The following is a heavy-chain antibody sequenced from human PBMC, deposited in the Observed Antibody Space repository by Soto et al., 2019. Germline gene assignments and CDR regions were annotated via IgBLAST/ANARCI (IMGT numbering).Heavy chain of an antibody. Sequence: EVQLVESGGGFVQPGGSLRLSCAASGFTLSDYAMHWVRQGIGKGLEWVSAIGTAGDTHYPGSVKGRVTISRENARNSSSLQMNSLTAGDTAVYYCARGLDNGHAFDIWGQGTVVTVSS. CDR2: IGTAGDT. J-gene: IGHJ3*02. CDR3: ARGLDNGHAFDI. CDR1: GFTLSDYA. D-gene: IGHD1-1*01. V-gene: IGHV3-13*01.